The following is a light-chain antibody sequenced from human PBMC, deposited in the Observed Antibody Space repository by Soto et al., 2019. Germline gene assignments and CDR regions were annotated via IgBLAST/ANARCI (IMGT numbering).Light chain of an antibody. CDR1: SSDVGGYNY. J-gene: IGLJ2*01. Sequence: QSALTQPPSASGSPGQSVTISRTGTSSDVGGYNYVSWYQQHPGKAPKLMIYEVNKRPSGVPDRFSGSKSGNTASLTVSGLQAEDEADYYCISYAGSNNFVIFGGGTKLTVL. CDR3: ISYAGSNNFVI. CDR2: EVN. V-gene: IGLV2-8*01.